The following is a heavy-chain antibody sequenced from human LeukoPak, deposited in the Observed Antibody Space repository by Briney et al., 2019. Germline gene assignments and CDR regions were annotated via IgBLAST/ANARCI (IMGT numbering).Heavy chain of an antibody. CDR3: ARDLCWGCFDD. D-gene: IGHD3-10*02. CDR1: GFPLSSYA. CDR2: ITSSGGST. J-gene: IGHJ4*02. V-gene: IGHV3-23*01. Sequence: GGSLRLSCAASGFPLSSYAMSWVRQAPGKGLEWVSAITSSGGSTYYGDSVKGRFTISRDNSRNTLYLQMNSLRVDDTAVYYCARDLCWGCFDDWGQGNLVTVSS.